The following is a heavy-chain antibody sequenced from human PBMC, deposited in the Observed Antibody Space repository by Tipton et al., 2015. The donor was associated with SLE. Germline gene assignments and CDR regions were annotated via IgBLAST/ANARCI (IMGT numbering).Heavy chain of an antibody. CDR1: GGSISSSGYY. V-gene: IGHV4-39*07. Sequence: TLSLTCTVSGGSISSSGYYWSWIRQPPGKGLEWIGEINHSGSTNYNPSLKSRVTISVDTSKNQFSLKLSSVTAADTAVYYCARVANWGLFDYWGQGTLVTVSS. D-gene: IGHD7-27*01. CDR3: ARVANWGLFDY. CDR2: INHSGST. J-gene: IGHJ4*02.